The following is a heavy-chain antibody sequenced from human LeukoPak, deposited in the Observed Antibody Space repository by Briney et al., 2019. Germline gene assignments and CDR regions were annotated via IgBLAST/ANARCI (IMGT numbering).Heavy chain of an antibody. CDR3: AKSRPYFDY. CDR1: GFRLSCYW. Sequence: PGGSLRQSCAVHGFRLSCYWISSVRQAPGKGVEWVATKQQYRSEKYDVESVSGRVTVSGDNARNPRYLQMNSLSPEDAVLCDCAKSRPYFDYWGQGTLVTVSS. CDR2: KQQYRSEK. V-gene: IGHV3-7*01. J-gene: IGHJ4*02.